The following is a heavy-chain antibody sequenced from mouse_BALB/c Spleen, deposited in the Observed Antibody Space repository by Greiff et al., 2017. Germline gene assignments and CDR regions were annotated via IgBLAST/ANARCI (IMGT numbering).Heavy chain of an antibody. V-gene: IGHV5-12-1*01. CDR1: GFAFSSYD. CDR2: ISSGGGST. CDR3: ARQETSLLRLGFAY. J-gene: IGHJ3*01. Sequence: EVHLVESGGGLVKPGGSLKLSCAASGFAFSSYDMSWVRQTPEQRLEWVAYISSGGGSTYYPDTVKGRFTISRDNAKNTLYLQMSSLKSEDTAMYYCARQETSLLRLGFAYWGQGTLVTVSA. D-gene: IGHD1-2*01.